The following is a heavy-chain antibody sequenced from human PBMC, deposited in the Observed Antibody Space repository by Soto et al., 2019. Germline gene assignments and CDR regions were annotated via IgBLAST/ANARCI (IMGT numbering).Heavy chain of an antibody. CDR1: EFTFRSYW. V-gene: IGHV3-74*01. Sequence: GGSLRLSCAASEFTFRSYWMAWVRQAPGKGLVWVSHINGDGSSTHHADSVKGRFTISRDNAKNTLFLQMNSLRAEDTAVYYCARGNYYGMDASGQGTTVTVSS. CDR3: ARGNYYGMDA. CDR2: INGDGSST. J-gene: IGHJ6*02.